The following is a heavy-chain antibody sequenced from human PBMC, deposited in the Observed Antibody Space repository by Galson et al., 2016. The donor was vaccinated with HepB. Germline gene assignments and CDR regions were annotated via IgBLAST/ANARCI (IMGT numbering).Heavy chain of an antibody. Sequence: CAASGFTFSTYWMSWVRQAPGKGLESVANIKQDGTDKYYVDSVKGRFTISRDNAKNSLYLQMNSLRAEDTAVYYCARVRLGRYFDYWGQGTLVTVSS. D-gene: IGHD4-11*01. V-gene: IGHV3-7*01. CDR2: IKQDGTDK. CDR1: GFTFSTYW. CDR3: ARVRLGRYFDY. J-gene: IGHJ4*02.